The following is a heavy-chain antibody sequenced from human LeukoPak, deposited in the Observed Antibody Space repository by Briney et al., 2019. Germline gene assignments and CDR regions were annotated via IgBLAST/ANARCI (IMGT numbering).Heavy chain of an antibody. J-gene: IGHJ4*02. CDR1: GYTFVSYN. CDR2: MNPINGNT. CDR3: ARGHLEMATIQY. Sequence: ASVKVSCKASGYTFVSYNINWVRQATGQGLEWMAWMNPINGNTGFAQKFQGRLTMTRNTSITTAYMGLSSLTSEDTAVYYCARGHLEMATIQYWGQGTQVTVSS. V-gene: IGHV1-8*01. D-gene: IGHD5-24*01.